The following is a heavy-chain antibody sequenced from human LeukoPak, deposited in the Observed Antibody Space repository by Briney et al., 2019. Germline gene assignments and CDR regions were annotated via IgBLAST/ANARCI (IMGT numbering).Heavy chain of an antibody. Sequence: PGRSLRLSCAASGFTFSSYAMHWVRQAPGKGLEWVAVISYDGCNKYYADSVKGRFTISRDNSKNTLYLQMNSLRAEDTAVYYCARDPVVYGGNSNWFDPWGQGTLVTVSS. CDR1: GFTFSSYA. D-gene: IGHD4-23*01. V-gene: IGHV3-30-3*01. CDR3: ARDPVVYGGNSNWFDP. CDR2: ISYDGCNK. J-gene: IGHJ5*02.